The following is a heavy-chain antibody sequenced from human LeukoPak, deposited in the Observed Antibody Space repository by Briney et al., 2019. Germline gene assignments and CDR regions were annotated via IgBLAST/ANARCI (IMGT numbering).Heavy chain of an antibody. CDR1: GGSVSSDDYY. Sequence: KPSETLSLTCNVSGGSVSSDDYYWSWIRQHPGKGLEWIGYISYSGSSYYSPSLESRITISVDTSKNQFSLKVTSVTDADTAVYFCARAHSVVGLVIQGYYYMDVWGKGTTVTVSS. CDR3: ARAHSVVGLVIQGYYYMDV. D-gene: IGHD3/OR15-3a*01. J-gene: IGHJ6*03. CDR2: ISYSGSS. V-gene: IGHV4-31*03.